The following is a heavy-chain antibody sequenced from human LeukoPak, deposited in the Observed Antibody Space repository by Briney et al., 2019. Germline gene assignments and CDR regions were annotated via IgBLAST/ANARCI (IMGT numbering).Heavy chain of an antibody. V-gene: IGHV3-23*01. CDR3: ARIGYSGSYLHAFDI. J-gene: IGHJ3*02. D-gene: IGHD1-26*01. CDR2: ITSTGGTT. CDR1: GFTFSNYA. Sequence: GGSLRLSCAVSGFTFSNYAMSWVRQTPGKGLDWVASITSTGGTTHYADSVKGRFTISRDTSQNTLFLQLTNVRVEDTAVYYCARIGYSGSYLHAFDIWGQGTMVTVSS.